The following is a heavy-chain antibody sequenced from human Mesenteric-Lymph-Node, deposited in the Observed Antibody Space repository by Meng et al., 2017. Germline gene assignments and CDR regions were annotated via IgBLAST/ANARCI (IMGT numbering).Heavy chain of an antibody. D-gene: IGHD3-3*01. J-gene: IGHJ4*02. CDR2: IKSEADGGTT. CDR3: STDLRWEGITWNY. Sequence: GESLKISCAASGFTFTNAWMSWVRQAPGKGLEWVGRIKSEADGGTTDYAAPVKGRFTISRDDSRNTLYLQMNSLKTEDTAVYYCSTDLRWEGITWNYWSLGTLVTVSS. CDR1: GFTFTNAW. V-gene: IGHV3-15*01.